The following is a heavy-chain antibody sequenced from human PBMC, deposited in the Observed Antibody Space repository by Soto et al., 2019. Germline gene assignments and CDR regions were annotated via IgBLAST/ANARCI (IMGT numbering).Heavy chain of an antibody. Sequence: PGGSLRLSCAASGFTFSDHYMDWVRQAPGKGLEWVGRTRNKANSYTTEYAASVKGRFTISRDDSKNSLYLQMNSLKTEDTAVYYCATRLNFDYWGQGTLVTVYS. D-gene: IGHD2-8*01. V-gene: IGHV3-72*01. J-gene: IGHJ4*02. CDR1: GFTFSDHY. CDR2: TRNKANSYTT. CDR3: ATRLNFDY.